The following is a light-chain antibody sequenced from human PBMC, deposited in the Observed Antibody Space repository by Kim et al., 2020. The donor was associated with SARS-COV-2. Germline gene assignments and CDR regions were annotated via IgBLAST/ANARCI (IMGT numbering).Light chain of an antibody. CDR3: QHYNNLPLT. J-gene: IGKJ4*01. CDR2: GAS. Sequence: VSPGERAPLSCWASQIVGTTLAWYQLKPGQAPRLLIYGASTRATGIPARFSGSGSGAEFTLTINSLQSEDFAVYYCQHYNNLPLTFGGGTKVDIK. V-gene: IGKV3-15*01. CDR1: QIVGTT.